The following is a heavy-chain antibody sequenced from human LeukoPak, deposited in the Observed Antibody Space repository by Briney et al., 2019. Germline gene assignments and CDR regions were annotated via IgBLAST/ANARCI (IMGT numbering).Heavy chain of an antibody. V-gene: IGHV1-69*13. D-gene: IGHD1-14*01. Sequence: SVKVSCKASGGTFSSYAISWVRQAPGQGLEWTGGIIPIFGTANYAQKFQGRVTITADESTSTAYMELSSLRSEDTAVYYCASPTGTSYYYYMDVWGKGTTVTVSS. CDR2: IIPIFGTA. CDR3: ASPTGTSYYYYMDV. J-gene: IGHJ6*03. CDR1: GGTFSSYA.